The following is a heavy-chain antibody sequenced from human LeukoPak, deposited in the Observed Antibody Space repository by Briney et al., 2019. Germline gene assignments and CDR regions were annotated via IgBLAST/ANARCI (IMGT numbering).Heavy chain of an antibody. CDR2: ISDSGGST. D-gene: IGHD1-26*01. Sequence: GGSLRLSCAASGCTFSSYARSWVGQAPGKWLEWVSVISDSGGSTYSADSVKGRFTISRDTSKNTLFLQMNTLRAEDTAVYSCAKDPLVGATSWGQGTLVTVSS. CDR1: GCTFSSYA. J-gene: IGHJ4*02. V-gene: IGHV3-23*01. CDR3: AKDPLVGATS.